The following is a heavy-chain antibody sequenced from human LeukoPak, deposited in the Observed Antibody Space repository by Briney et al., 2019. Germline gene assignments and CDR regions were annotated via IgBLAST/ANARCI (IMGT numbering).Heavy chain of an antibody. CDR2: IYTSGST. Sequence: PSETLSLTWTVSGGSIGSYYWSWIRQPAGKGLEWIGRIYTSGSTNYNPSLKSRVTISVNTSKNQFTLKLTSVTAADTAVYYCASARAVGAAADYWGQGTLVTVSS. J-gene: IGHJ4*02. V-gene: IGHV4-4*07. CDR3: ASARAVGAAADY. CDR1: GGSIGSYY. D-gene: IGHD6-13*01.